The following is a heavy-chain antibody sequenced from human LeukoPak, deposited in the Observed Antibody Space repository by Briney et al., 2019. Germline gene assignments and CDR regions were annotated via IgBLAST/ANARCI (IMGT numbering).Heavy chain of an antibody. CDR2: IIPIFGTA. CDR1: GGTFSSYA. CDR3: ARGDFWSGYLNWFDP. J-gene: IGHJ5*02. Sequence: ASVKVSCKASGGTFSSYAISWVRQAPGQGLEWMGGIIPIFGTANYAQKFQDRVTITADESTSTAYMELSSLRSEDTAVYYCARGDFWSGYLNWFDPWGQGTLVTVSS. V-gene: IGHV1-69*13. D-gene: IGHD3-3*01.